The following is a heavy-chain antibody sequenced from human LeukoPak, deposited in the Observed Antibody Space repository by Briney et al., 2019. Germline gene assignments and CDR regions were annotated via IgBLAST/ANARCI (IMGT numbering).Heavy chain of an antibody. CDR1: GFTFGNYK. D-gene: IGHD1-26*01. CDR3: AKAYSASRAYYFDY. CDR2: ISGSGGST. Sequence: GGSLRLSCAASGFTFGNYKMNWVRQAPGKGLEWVSAISGSGGSTYYADSVKGRFTISRDNSKNTLYLQMNSLRAEDTAVYYCAKAYSASRAYYFDYWGQGTLVTVSS. J-gene: IGHJ4*02. V-gene: IGHV3-23*01.